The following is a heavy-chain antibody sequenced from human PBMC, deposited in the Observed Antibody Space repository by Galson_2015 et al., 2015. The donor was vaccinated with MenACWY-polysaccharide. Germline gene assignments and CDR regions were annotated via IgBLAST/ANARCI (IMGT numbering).Heavy chain of an antibody. Sequence: ETLSLTCTVSGGSISRSRHYWGWLRQPPGKGLEWIGTVSYSGSAYYNASLKSRVTISVDTSKNQFSLKLSSVTAADTAIYYCARAGRTDIVVVGYGWGFDYWGQGALVTVSS. CDR1: GGSISRSRHY. D-gene: IGHD2-2*01. CDR3: ARAGRTDIVVVGYGWGFDY. CDR2: VSYSGSA. J-gene: IGHJ4*02. V-gene: IGHV4-39*07.